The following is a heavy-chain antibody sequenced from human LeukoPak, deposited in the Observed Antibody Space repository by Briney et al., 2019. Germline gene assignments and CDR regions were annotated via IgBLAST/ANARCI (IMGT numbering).Heavy chain of an antibody. CDR3: ARDPGGLKTWAAAGTATDY. D-gene: IGHD6-13*01. CDR1: GFTFSSYS. CDR2: ISSSSSYI. Sequence: SGGSLRLSCAASGFTFSSYSMNWVRQAPGKGLEWVSSISSSSSYIYYADSVKGRFTISRDNAKNSLYLQMNSLRAEDTAVYYCARDPGGLKTWAAAGTATDYWGQGTLVTVSS. J-gene: IGHJ4*02. V-gene: IGHV3-21*01.